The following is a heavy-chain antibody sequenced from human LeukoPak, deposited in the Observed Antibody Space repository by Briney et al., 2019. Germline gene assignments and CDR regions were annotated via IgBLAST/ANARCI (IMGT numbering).Heavy chain of an antibody. J-gene: IGHJ4*02. Sequence: GGSLRLSCAASGFTFSNYKMHWGRQAPGKGLVWVSRIDSDGNAKYAASVKGRFTVSRDNAKNMLYLQMNSLRAEDTAVYYCASSPSTGSHYWGQGSLATVSS. CDR2: IDSDGNA. V-gene: IGHV3-74*03. CDR1: GFTFSNYK. CDR3: ASSPSTGSHY. D-gene: IGHD2-2*01.